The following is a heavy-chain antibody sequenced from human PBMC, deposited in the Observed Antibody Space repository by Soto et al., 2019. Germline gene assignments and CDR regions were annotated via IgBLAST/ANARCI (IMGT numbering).Heavy chain of an antibody. CDR3: AKGRTRSWLPDY. CDR2: ISGSGGST. D-gene: IGHD6-13*01. CDR1: GFTFSSYA. Sequence: PGGSLRLSCAASGFTFSSYAMSWVRQAPGKGLEWVSGISGSGGSTYDADSVKGRFTISRDYSKNTLYLQMNSLRTEDTAVYYCAKGRTRSWLPDYWGQGTPVTVSS. J-gene: IGHJ4*02. V-gene: IGHV3-23*01.